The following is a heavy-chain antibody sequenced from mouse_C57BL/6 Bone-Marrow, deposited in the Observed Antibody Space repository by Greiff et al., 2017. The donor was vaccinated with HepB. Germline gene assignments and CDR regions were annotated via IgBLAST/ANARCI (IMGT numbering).Heavy chain of an antibody. CDR1: GFTFTDYY. J-gene: IGHJ3*01. CDR3: ARYMGPRGFAY. Sequence: EVHLVESGGGLVQPGGSLSLSCAASGFTFTDYYMSWVRQPPGKALEWLGFIRNKANGYTTEYSASVKGRFTISRDNSQSILYLQMNALRAEDSATYYCARYMGPRGFAYWGQGTLVTVSA. CDR2: IRNKANGYTT. V-gene: IGHV7-3*01.